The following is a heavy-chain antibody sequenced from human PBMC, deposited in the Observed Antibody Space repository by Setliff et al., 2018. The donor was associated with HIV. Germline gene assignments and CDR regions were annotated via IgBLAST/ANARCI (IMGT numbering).Heavy chain of an antibody. V-gene: IGHV4-39*07. CDR2: IYYTGST. J-gene: IGHJ4*01. CDR1: GDSISNSNYY. CDR3: ARATGPTYYFDF. Sequence: SETLSLTCTVSGDSISNSNYYWGWIRQAPGKGLEWIGSIYYTGSTDYNPSLKSRVTISMDTSKNQFSLRVTSVTAADTAFYFCARATGPTYYFDFWGHGNLVTVSS.